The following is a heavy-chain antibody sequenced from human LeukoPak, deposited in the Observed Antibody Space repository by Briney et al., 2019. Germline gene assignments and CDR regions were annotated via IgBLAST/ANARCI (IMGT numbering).Heavy chain of an antibody. J-gene: IGHJ4*02. D-gene: IGHD3-22*01. CDR3: AKEYYYDSSGYSDY. V-gene: IGHV3-23*01. CDR2: ISGSGGST. CDR1: GFTFSSYG. Sequence: GGSLRLSCAASGFTFSSYGMSWVRQAPGKGLEWVSAISGSGGSTYYADSVKGRFTISRDNSKYTLYLQMNSLRAEDTAVYYCAKEYYYDSSGYSDYWGQGTLVTVSS.